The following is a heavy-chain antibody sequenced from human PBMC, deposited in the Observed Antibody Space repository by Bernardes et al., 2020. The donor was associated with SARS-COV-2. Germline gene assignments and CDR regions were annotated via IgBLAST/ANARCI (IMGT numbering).Heavy chain of an antibody. CDR2: VSSSGSMT. Sequence: GGSLRLSCAASGFTFSTYSMNWVRQAPGTGLEWLSYVSSSGSMTYYADSVKGRFTISRDNAKDSVYLQMNSLRDDDTAVYYCAKEGSVVAYFDSWGQGTLVTVST. CDR3: AKEGSVVAYFDS. V-gene: IGHV3-48*02. D-gene: IGHD2-15*01. J-gene: IGHJ4*02. CDR1: GFTFSTYS.